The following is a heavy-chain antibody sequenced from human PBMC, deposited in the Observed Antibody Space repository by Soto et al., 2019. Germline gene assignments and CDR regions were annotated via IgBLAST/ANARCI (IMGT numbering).Heavy chain of an antibody. CDR3: ASYHYYDFWIGSRHYMDA. D-gene: IGHD3-3*01. J-gene: IGHJ6*03. CDR2: INHSGST. Sequence: QVHLEQWGAGLLKPSETLSLTCAVYGGSLSGYFWSWVRQPPGKGLEWIGEINHSGSTNYNPSLKSRVTISADTSKHQFSLRLSSVTAADSGIYVCASYHYYDFWIGSRHYMDAWGKGTTVTVSS. CDR1: GGSLSGYF. V-gene: IGHV4-34*01.